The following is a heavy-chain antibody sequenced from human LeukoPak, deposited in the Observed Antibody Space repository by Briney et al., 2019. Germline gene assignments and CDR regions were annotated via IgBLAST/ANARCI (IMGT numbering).Heavy chain of an antibody. D-gene: IGHD2-2*02. CDR3: ARHGVGYCSSTSCYTGNY. CDR2: IDHSDSYT. J-gene: IGHJ4*02. V-gene: IGHV5-10-1*01. CDR1: GYSFTSYW. Sequence: PGESLRISCKGSGYSFTSYWISWVRQMPGKGLEWMGRIDHSDSYTNYNPSFQGHVTISADKSISTAYLQWSSLKVSDTAMYYCARHGVGYCSSTSCYTGNYWGQGTLVTVSS.